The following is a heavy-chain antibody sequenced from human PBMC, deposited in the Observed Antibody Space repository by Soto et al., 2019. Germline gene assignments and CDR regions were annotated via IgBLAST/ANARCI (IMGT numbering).Heavy chain of an antibody. CDR1: GFTFSSYG. CDR2: ISYDGSNK. Sequence: GGSLRLSCAASGFTFSSYGMHWVRQAPGKGLEWVAVISYDGSNKYYADSVKGRFTISRDNSKNTLYLQMNSLRAEDTAVYYCAKARRRNYARDAFDIWGQGTMVTVSS. V-gene: IGHV3-30*18. J-gene: IGHJ3*02. D-gene: IGHD1-7*01. CDR3: AKARRRNYARDAFDI.